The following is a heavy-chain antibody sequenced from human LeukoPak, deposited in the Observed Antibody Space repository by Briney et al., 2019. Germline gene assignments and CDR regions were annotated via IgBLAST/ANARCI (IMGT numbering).Heavy chain of an antibody. CDR1: GGSLSSGTYY. CDR3: ARDALGKPVMPYDAFDI. D-gene: IGHD3-16*01. J-gene: IGHJ3*02. Sequence: SETLSLTCTVSGGSLSSGTYYWSWIRQPAGKGLEWIGRIYTSGSTNYNPSLKSRVTISIDTSKNQFSLKLSSVTAADTAVYYCARDALGKPVMPYDAFDIWGQGTMVAVSS. V-gene: IGHV4-61*02. CDR2: IYTSGST.